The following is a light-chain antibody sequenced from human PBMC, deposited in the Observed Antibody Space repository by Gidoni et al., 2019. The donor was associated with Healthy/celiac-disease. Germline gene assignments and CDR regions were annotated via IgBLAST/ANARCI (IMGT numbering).Light chain of an antibody. CDR2: WAS. V-gene: IGKV4-1*01. Sequence: DIVMTQPPDSLAVSLGERATTNCKSSQSVLYSSNNKNYLAWYQQKPGQPPKLLIYWASTRESGVPDRFSGSGSGTDFTLTISSLQAEDVAVYYCQQYYSTPTFGGGTKVEIK. CDR1: QSVLYSSNNKNY. J-gene: IGKJ4*01. CDR3: QQYYSTPT.